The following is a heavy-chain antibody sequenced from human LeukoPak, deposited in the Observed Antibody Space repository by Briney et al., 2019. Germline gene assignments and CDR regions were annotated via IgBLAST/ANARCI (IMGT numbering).Heavy chain of an antibody. CDR1: RFTFNILG. J-gene: IGHJ4*02. Sequence: PGGSLRLSCAASRFTFNILGMHWVRQAPGKGLEWVAVISSDGSNKYYADSVRGRFTISRDNSKDTLYLQMSSLTIEDTAVYYCRAATRYLDYYYDYWGQGTLVTVSS. CDR3: RAATRYLDYYYDY. CDR2: ISSDGSNK. V-gene: IGHV3-30*03. D-gene: IGHD3-22*01.